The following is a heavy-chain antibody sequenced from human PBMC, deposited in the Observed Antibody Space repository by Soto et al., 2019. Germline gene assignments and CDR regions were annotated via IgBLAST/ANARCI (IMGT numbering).Heavy chain of an antibody. V-gene: IGHV3-21*01. CDR1: GLTFNTYS. CDR2: ISSGSSYI. Sequence: AVGSLRLSCAASGLTFNTYSMNWVRQAPGKGLEWVSSISSGSSYIYYADSVRGRFTVSRDNAKNSLWLQMTSLRAEDTAVYYCAREFRWNDVDLDYWGQGTPVTVSS. J-gene: IGHJ4*02. CDR3: AREFRWNDVDLDY. D-gene: IGHD1-1*01.